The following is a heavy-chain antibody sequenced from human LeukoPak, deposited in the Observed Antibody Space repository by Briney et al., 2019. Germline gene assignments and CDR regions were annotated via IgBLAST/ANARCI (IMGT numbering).Heavy chain of an antibody. CDR3: ARVEVTSSWYSIDY. D-gene: IGHD6-13*01. CDR1: GGSISSSSYY. V-gene: IGHV4-39*07. Sequence: PSETLSLTCTVSGGSISSSSYYWGWIRQPPGKGLEWIGSIYYSGSTNYNPSLKSRVIISVDTSKNQFSLKLTSVTAADTAVYYCARVEVTSSWYSIDYWGQGILVTVSS. CDR2: IYYSGST. J-gene: IGHJ4*02.